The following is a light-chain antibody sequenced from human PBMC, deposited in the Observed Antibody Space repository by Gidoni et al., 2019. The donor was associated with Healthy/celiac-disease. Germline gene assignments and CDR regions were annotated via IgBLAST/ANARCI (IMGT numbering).Light chain of an antibody. CDR3: SSYAGSNTVV. CDR1: SSDVGGYNY. CDR2: EVS. Sequence: QSALTQPPSASGFPGQSVTISCTGTSSDVGGYNYVSWYQQHPGKAPKLMIYEVSKRPSGVPDRFSGSKSGNTASLTVSGLQAEDEADYYCSSYAGSNTVVFGGGTKLTVL. J-gene: IGLJ2*01. V-gene: IGLV2-8*01.